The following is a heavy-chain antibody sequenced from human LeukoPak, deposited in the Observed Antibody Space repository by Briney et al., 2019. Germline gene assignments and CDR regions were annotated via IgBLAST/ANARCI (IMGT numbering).Heavy chain of an antibody. Sequence: GGSLRLSCAASGFTFDDYATHWVRQAPGKGLEWVSGISWNSGSIGYADSVKGRFTISRDNAKNSLYLQMNSLRAEDTALYYCAKVLYYYDSSGYYWGYFDYWGQGTLVTVSS. J-gene: IGHJ4*02. D-gene: IGHD3-22*01. CDR3: AKVLYYYDSSGYYWGYFDY. V-gene: IGHV3-9*01. CDR1: GFTFDDYA. CDR2: ISWNSGSI.